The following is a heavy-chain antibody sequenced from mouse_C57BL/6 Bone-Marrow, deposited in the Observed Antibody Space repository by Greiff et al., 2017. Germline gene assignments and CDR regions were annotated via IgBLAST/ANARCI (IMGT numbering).Heavy chain of an antibody. D-gene: IGHD2-3*01. CDR2: INPNNGGT. Sequence: EVQLQQSGPELVKPGASVKISCKASGYTFPDYYMNWVKQSHGKSLEWIGDINPNNGGTSYNQKFKGKATLTVDKSSSTAYMELRSLTSEDSAVYYCAREGFDGYLYYYAMDYWGQGTSVTVSS. CDR3: AREGFDGYLYYYAMDY. V-gene: IGHV1-26*01. J-gene: IGHJ4*01. CDR1: GYTFPDYY.